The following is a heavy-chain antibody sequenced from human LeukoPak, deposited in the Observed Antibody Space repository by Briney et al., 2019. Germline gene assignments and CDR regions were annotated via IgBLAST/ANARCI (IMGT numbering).Heavy chain of an antibody. D-gene: IGHD3-10*01. CDR1: GGSISSYY. V-gene: IGHV4-59*08. CDR3: ASNRLLWFGELSAGGFDY. Sequence: SETLSLTCTVSGGSISSYYWSWIRQPPGKGLEWIGYIYYSGSTNYNPSLKSRVTISVDTSKNQFSLKLSSVTAADTAVYYCASNRLLWFGELSAGGFDYWGQGTLVTVSS. J-gene: IGHJ4*02. CDR2: IYYSGST.